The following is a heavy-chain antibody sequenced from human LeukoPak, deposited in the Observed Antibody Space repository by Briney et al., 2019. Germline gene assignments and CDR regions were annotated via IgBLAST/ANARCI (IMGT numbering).Heavy chain of an antibody. D-gene: IGHD6-19*01. V-gene: IGHV3-33*01. CDR1: GYTFSTYG. J-gene: IGHJ4*02. Sequence: GTSLRLSCAASGYTFSTYGMHWVRQAPGKGLECVAGICEDGSNIYYADSGKGRFIISRTNSKNTLYLRMNSLRAEDTAVYYCARAGYNSGWYEYWGQGTLATVSS. CDR3: ARAGYNSGWYEY. CDR2: ICEDGSNI.